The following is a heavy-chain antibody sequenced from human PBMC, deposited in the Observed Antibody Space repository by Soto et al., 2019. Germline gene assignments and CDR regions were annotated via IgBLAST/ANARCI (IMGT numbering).Heavy chain of an antibody. D-gene: IGHD6-19*01. CDR1: GFTLSSYA. J-gene: IGHJ4*02. Sequence: PGGSLRLSCAASGFTLSSYAMHWVRQAPGKGLEWVALISYDGSNKYYADSVKGRFTISRDNSKNTLYLQMNSLRAEDTAVYSCARPDIVAAYSSGWYGGYYFDYWGQGTLVTVSS. V-gene: IGHV3-30-3*01. CDR2: ISYDGSNK. CDR3: ARPDIVAAYSSGWYGGYYFDY.